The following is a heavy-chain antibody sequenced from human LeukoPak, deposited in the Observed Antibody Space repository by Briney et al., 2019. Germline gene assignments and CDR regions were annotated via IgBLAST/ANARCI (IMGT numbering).Heavy chain of an antibody. V-gene: IGHV4-59*06. CDR3: ARDNPPTVTNNWYFDL. CDR2: VYYRGST. J-gene: IGHJ2*01. D-gene: IGHD4-17*01. Sequence: PSETLSLTCTVSGGSISSYYWSWIRQHPGKGLEWIGYVYYRGSTYYNPSLKSRVTISADTSKNQFSLKLDSVTAADTAVYYCARDNPPTVTNNWYFDLWGRGTLVTVSS. CDR1: GGSISSYY.